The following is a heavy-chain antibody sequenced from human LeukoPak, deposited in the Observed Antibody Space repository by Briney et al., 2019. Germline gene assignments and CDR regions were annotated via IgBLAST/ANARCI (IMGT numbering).Heavy chain of an antibody. Sequence: SETLSLTCTVSGGSISSYYWSWVRQPAGKGLEWIGRIYTSGSTNYNPSLKSRVTMSVDTPKNQFSLQLSSETAADTAAYYCARTMYYYDSSGPFDYWGQGTLVTVSS. CDR1: GGSISSYY. V-gene: IGHV4-4*07. J-gene: IGHJ4*02. CDR2: IYTSGST. D-gene: IGHD3-22*01. CDR3: ARTMYYYDSSGPFDY.